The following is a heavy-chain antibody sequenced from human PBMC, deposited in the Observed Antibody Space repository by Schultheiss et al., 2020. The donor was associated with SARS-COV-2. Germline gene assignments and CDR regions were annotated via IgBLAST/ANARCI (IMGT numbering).Heavy chain of an antibody. CDR3: ARSPYSSGWYDQYFDY. Sequence: GGSLRLSCAASGFTFSSYTMSWVRQAPGKGLEWVSGISDSGGSTYYADSVKGRFTISRDNSKNTLYLQMNSLRAEDTAVYYCARSPYSSGWYDQYFDYWGQGTLVTVSS. V-gene: IGHV3-23*01. D-gene: IGHD6-19*01. CDR2: ISDSGGST. J-gene: IGHJ4*02. CDR1: GFTFSSYT.